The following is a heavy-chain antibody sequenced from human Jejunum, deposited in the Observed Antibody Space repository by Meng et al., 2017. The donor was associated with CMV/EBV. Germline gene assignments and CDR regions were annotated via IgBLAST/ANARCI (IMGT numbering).Heavy chain of an antibody. CDR1: EFTLSSYY. CDR2: INSDGTIT. D-gene: IGHD3/OR15-3a*01. V-gene: IGHV3-74*01. Sequence: EFTLSSYYMYWVRQAPGKGLEWVSRINSDGTITYYADSVKGRFTISRDNAKNTLYLQMDSLRAEDTATYYCARGGYDFWTDYLHYWGQGTLVTVSS. J-gene: IGHJ4*02. CDR3: ARGGYDFWTDYLHY.